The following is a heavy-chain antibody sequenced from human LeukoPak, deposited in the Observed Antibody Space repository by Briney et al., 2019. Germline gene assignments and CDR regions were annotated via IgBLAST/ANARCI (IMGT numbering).Heavy chain of an antibody. J-gene: IGHJ6*04. CDR1: GFTFSDYY. Sequence: PGGSLRLSCAASGFTFSDYYMSWIRQAPGKGLEWVSYISSSGSTIYYADSVKGRFTISRDNSKNTLYLQMNSLRAEDTAVYYCAKDRITVFGVVPDVWGKGTTVTVSS. CDR2: ISSSGSTI. CDR3: AKDRITVFGVVPDV. D-gene: IGHD3-3*01. V-gene: IGHV3-11*01.